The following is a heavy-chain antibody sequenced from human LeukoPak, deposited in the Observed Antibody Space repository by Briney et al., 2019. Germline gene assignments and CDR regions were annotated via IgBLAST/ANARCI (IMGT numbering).Heavy chain of an antibody. CDR1: GFTFSSYA. CDR3: AKDQGLYQVLPRDFDY. CDR2: ISGSGGGGST. J-gene: IGHJ4*02. V-gene: IGHV3-23*01. D-gene: IGHD2-2*01. Sequence: GGSLRLSCAASGFTFSSYAMSWVRQAPGKGLEWVSTISGSGGGGSTYYADSVKGRFTISRDNSKNTLYLQMNSLRADDTAVYYCAKDQGLYQVLPRDFDYWGQGTLVTVSS.